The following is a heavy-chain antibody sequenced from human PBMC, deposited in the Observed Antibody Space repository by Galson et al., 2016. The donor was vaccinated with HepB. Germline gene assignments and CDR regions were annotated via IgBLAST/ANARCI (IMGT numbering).Heavy chain of an antibody. V-gene: IGHV3-11*06. Sequence: SLRLSCAASGFTFSETYMTWIRQAPGKGLEWVSSISGSTTYIHYADSLKGRVTISRDNAKNSLYLQMTSLRAEDTAVYYCAREILTYYYDTNNYYDAFDIWGQGTMVTVSS. CDR3: AREILTYYYDTNNYYDAFDI. CDR1: GFTFSETY. J-gene: IGHJ3*02. D-gene: IGHD3-22*01. CDR2: ISGSTTYI.